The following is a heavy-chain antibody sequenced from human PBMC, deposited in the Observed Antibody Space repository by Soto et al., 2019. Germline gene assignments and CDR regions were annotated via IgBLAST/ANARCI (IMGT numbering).Heavy chain of an antibody. Sequence: GASVKVSCKASGYTFTGYYMHWVRQAPGQGLEWMGWINPNSGGTNYAQKFQGRVTMTRDTSISTAYMELSRLRSDDTAVYYCARDYCRSTSCYETGYSRSWYSKDYYYYYGMDVWGQGTTVTVSS. CDR1: GYTFTGYY. CDR3: ARDYCRSTSCYETGYSRSWYSKDYYYYYGMDV. V-gene: IGHV1-2*02. D-gene: IGHD2-2*01. CDR2: INPNSGGT. J-gene: IGHJ6*02.